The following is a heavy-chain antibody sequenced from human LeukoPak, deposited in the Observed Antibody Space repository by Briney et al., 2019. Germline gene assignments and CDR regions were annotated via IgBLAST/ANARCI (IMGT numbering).Heavy chain of an antibody. J-gene: IGHJ3*02. Sequence: GGSLRLSCAASGFTFSSYGMSWVRQAPGKGLEWVSAISGSGGSTYYADSVKGRFTISRDNSKNTLYLQMNSLRAEDTAVYYCAKDQSRLRYFDWSGNAFDIWGQGTMVTVSS. CDR3: AKDQSRLRYFDWSGNAFDI. V-gene: IGHV3-23*01. D-gene: IGHD3-9*01. CDR2: ISGSGGST. CDR1: GFTFSSYG.